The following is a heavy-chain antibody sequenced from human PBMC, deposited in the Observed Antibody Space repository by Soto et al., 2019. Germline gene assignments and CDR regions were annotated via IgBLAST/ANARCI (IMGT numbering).Heavy chain of an antibody. Sequence: GGSLRLSCAASGFTFSSYWMHWVRQAPGKGLVWVSRIDTYGSATRYADSVKGRFTISRDNAKNTLYLQMNSLRAEDTAVYYCVLWPPYYFDYWGQGTLVTVSS. CDR3: VLWPPYYFDY. CDR1: GFTFSSYW. CDR2: IDTYGSAT. D-gene: IGHD3-10*01. J-gene: IGHJ4*02. V-gene: IGHV3-74*01.